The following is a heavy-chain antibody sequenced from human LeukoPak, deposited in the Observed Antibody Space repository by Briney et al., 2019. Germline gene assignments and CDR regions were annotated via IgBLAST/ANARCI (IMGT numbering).Heavy chain of an antibody. J-gene: IGHJ4*02. CDR2: IKEDGNED. CDR1: GFSFREHW. V-gene: IGHV3-7*02. CDR3: TRGDRGYAESLY. D-gene: IGHD5-12*01. Sequence: GSLRLSCTVSGFSFREHWMSWVRQAPGKGLEWVGNIKEDGNEDYYVDSVEGRFVIFRDNAKNSLYLQMHSLRAEDTAVYYCTRGDRGYAESLYWGRGTLVTVSS.